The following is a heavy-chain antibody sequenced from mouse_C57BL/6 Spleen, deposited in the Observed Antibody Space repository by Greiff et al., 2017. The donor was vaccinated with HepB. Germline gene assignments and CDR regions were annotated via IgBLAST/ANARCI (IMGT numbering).Heavy chain of an antibody. CDR3: ARRGTVADY. V-gene: IGHV1-69*01. CDR2: IDPSDSYT. D-gene: IGHD1-1*01. CDR1: GYTFTSYW. Sequence: VKLQQPGAELVMPGASVKLSCKASGYTFTSYWMHWVKQRPGQGLEWIGEIDPSDSYTNYNQKFKGKSTLTVDKSSSTAYMQLSSLTSEDSAVYYCARRGTVADYWGQGTTLTVSS. J-gene: IGHJ2*01.